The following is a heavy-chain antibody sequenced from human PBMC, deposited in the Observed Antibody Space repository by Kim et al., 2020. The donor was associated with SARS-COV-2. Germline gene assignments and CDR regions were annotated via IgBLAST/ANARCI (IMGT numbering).Heavy chain of an antibody. V-gene: IGHV3-21*01. CDR2: ISSSSTYT. Sequence: GGSLRLSCAASGFTFSSYSMNWVRQAPGKGLEWVSGISSSSTYTVYADSLKGRITISRDNAKSSLYLQMNSLRADDTAVYYCAREARRRDRDKESADDFDIWGHGTLLTVSS. J-gene: IGHJ3*02. CDR1: GFTFSSYS. CDR3: AREARRRDRDKESADDFDI.